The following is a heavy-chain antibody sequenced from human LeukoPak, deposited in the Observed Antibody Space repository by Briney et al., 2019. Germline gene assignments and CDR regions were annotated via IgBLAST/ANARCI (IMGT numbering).Heavy chain of an antibody. J-gene: IGHJ4*02. CDR1: GFTFSSYA. CDR2: ISYDGSNK. CDR3: ARSDDYDSSGYPYPSSYYFDY. D-gene: IGHD3-22*01. V-gene: IGHV3-30-3*01. Sequence: GSLRLSCAASGFTFSSYAMHWVRPAPGKGLEWVAVISYDGSNKYYADSVKGRFTISRDNSKNTLYLQMNSLRAEDTAVYYCARSDDYDSSGYPYPSSYYFDYWGQGTLVTVSS.